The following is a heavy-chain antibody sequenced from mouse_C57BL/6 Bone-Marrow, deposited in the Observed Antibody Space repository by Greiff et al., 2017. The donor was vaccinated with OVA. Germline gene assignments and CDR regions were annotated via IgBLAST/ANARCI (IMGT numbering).Heavy chain of an antibody. CDR3: GGHSYDAPYCAMDY. CDR2: IRSKSNNYAT. J-gene: IGHJ4*01. V-gene: IGHV10-1*01. CDR1: GFSFNTYA. Sequence: EVQVVESGGGLVQPKGSLKLSCAASGFSFNTYAMNWVRQAPGQGLEWVARIRSKSNNYATYYADSVKARFTISRADSESMLHLQMTTLKTEDTSMYDCGGHSYDAPYCAMDYWGQGTTVTVSS. D-gene: IGHD2-12*01.